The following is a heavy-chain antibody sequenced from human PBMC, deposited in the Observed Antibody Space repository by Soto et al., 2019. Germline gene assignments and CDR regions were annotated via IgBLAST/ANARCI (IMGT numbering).Heavy chain of an antibody. CDR2: ISGRGGRT. D-gene: IGHD2-8*02. Sequence: EVQLLESGGGLVHPGGSLRLSCAASGFTFSSYAMSWVRQAPGQGMEWVSAISGRGGRTYYADSVKGRFTISRDHSKNTLYLQMNSLRAEDTAVYYCAKDLLALATFYYGMDVWGQGTTVTVSS. J-gene: IGHJ6*02. CDR3: AKDLLALATFYYGMDV. CDR1: GFTFSSYA. V-gene: IGHV3-23*01.